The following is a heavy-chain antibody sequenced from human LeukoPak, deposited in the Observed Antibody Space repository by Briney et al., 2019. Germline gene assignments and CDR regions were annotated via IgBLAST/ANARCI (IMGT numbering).Heavy chain of an antibody. J-gene: IGHJ5*02. CDR1: GFTFSSYS. CDR2: ISSSSSYI. V-gene: IGHV3-21*01. Sequence: GGSLRLSCAASGFTFSSYSMNWVRQAPGKGLEWVSSISSSSSYIYYADSVKGRFTISRDNAKNSPYLQMNSLRAEDTAVYYCARDPPWYSGSYYGYNWFDPWGQGTLVTVSS. CDR3: ARDPPWYSGSYYGYNWFDP. D-gene: IGHD1-26*01.